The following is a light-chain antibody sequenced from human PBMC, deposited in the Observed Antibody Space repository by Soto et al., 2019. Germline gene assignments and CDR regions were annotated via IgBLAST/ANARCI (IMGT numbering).Light chain of an antibody. J-gene: IGKJ5*01. CDR2: VAS. Sequence: DIQMTQSPSSLSASVGDSLTITCRASQYISTYLNWYQQKPGKAPKLLIYVASNLQSGVPSRFSGSGSGTDFTLTISRLEPEDFAVYYCQQYGSSFGQGTRLEIK. CDR1: QYISTY. V-gene: IGKV1-39*01. CDR3: QQYGSS.